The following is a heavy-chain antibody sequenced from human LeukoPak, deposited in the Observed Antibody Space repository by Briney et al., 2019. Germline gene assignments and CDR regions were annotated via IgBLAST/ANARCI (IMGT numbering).Heavy chain of an antibody. CDR1: GDSVSSNSAA. Sequence: SQTLSLTCAISGDSVSSNSAAWNWIRQSPSRGLEWLGRTYYRSKWYNDYAVSVESRITINPDTSKNQFSLQLNSVTPEDTAVYYCARGGGGLGELSDYFDYWGQGTLVTVSS. CDR2: TYYRSKWYN. CDR3: ARGGGGLGELSDYFDY. V-gene: IGHV6-1*01. D-gene: IGHD3-16*02. J-gene: IGHJ4*02.